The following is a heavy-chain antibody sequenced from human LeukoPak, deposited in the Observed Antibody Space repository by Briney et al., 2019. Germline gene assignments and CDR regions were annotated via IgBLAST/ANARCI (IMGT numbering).Heavy chain of an antibody. D-gene: IGHD5-12*01. CDR2: ISGSGGST. Sequence: PGGSLGLSWAASGFTFSSYAMSWFGRAPGRGREGFSAISGSGGSTYYADSVKGRFTISRDNSKNTLYLQMNSLRAEDTAVYYCAKDLDIVATEFDYWGQGTLVTVSS. CDR3: AKDLDIVATEFDY. J-gene: IGHJ4*02. V-gene: IGHV3-23*01. CDR1: GFTFSSYA.